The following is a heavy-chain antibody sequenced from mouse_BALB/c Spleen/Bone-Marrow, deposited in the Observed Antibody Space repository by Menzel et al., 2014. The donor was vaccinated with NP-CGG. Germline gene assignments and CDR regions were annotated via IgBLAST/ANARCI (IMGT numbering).Heavy chain of an antibody. CDR1: GYTFTSYW. CDR3: ARAGGYDGFAY. V-gene: IGHV1S81*02. CDR2: INPSSGRA. Sequence: VQLQQSGAELVKPGASVKLSCKASGYTFTSYWMHWVKQRPGQGLEWIGEINPSSGRADYNEKFRSKATLTEDRSSSTAYMQLSSLTSEDSAVYYCARAGGYDGFAYWGQGTLVTVSA. D-gene: IGHD2-2*01. J-gene: IGHJ3*01.